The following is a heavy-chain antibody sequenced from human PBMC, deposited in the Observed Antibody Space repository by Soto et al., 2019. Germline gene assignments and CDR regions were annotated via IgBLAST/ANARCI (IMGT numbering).Heavy chain of an antibody. J-gene: IGHJ4*02. D-gene: IGHD5-12*01. V-gene: IGHV3-72*01. CDR3: VRVYRGVDY. CDR2: SRNKANSYTT. Sequence: EVQLVESGGGLVPPGGSLRLSCEVSGFTFSDRYMDWVRQAPGRGLEWVGRSRNKANSYTTEYAKSVKGRFTVSRDDSKNLFFLQMNSLKTEDTAVYYCVRVYRGVDYWGQGALVTVSS. CDR1: GFTFSDRY.